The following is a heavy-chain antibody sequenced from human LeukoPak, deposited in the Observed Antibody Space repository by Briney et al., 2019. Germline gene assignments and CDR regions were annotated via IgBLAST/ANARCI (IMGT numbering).Heavy chain of an antibody. V-gene: IGHV7-4-1*02. CDR3: ARAYQPLGGLSFPDQ. D-gene: IGHD3-16*02. Sequence: VASVKVSCKASGYTFTSYAMNWVRQAPGQGLEWMGWINPNTGNPTYAQGFTGRFVFSLDTSVSTAYLQISSLKAEDTAVYYCARAYQPLGGLSFPDQWGQGTLVTVSS. J-gene: IGHJ5*02. CDR2: INPNTGNP. CDR1: GYTFTSYA.